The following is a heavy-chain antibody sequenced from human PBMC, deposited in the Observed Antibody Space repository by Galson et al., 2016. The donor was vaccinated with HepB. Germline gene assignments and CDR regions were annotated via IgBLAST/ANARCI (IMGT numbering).Heavy chain of an antibody. D-gene: IGHD1-26*01. J-gene: IGHJ3*02. Sequence: SLRLSCAASGFTFRSYRTNWVRQAPGKGLEWVSSISSGSSYIYDADSVKGRFTISRDNAKNSLYLQMNSLRAEDTAVYYCVRDRTYSGSYLDASDIWGQGTMVTVSS. CDR3: VRDRTYSGSYLDASDI. V-gene: IGHV3-21*01. CDR1: GFTFRSYR. CDR2: ISSGSSYI.